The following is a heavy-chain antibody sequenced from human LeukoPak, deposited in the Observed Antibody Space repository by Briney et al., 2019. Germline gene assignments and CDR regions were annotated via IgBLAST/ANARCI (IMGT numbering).Heavy chain of an antibody. D-gene: IGHD5-12*01. J-gene: IGHJ6*02. CDR3: ARLGYSGYDQYYYYGMDV. CDR2: INHSGIT. Sequence: LETLSLTCAVYGGSFSYYYWSWIRQPPGKGLEWIGEINHSGITNYNPSLKSRVTISADTSKNQFSLKLTSVTAADTAVYYCARLGYSGYDQYYYYGMDVWGQGTTVTVSS. V-gene: IGHV4-34*01. CDR1: GGSFSYYY.